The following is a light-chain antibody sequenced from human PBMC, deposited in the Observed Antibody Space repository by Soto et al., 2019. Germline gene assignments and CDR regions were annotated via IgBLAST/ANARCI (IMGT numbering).Light chain of an antibody. CDR1: QDISNY. J-gene: IGKJ4*01. Sequence: DIQMTQSPSSLSASVGVRVTITWQASQDISNYLNWYQQKPGKAPKLLIYDASNLETGVPSRFSGSGSGTDFTFTISSLQPEDIATYYCQQYDNLPLTFGGGTKVDIK. CDR2: DAS. V-gene: IGKV1-33*01. CDR3: QQYDNLPLT.